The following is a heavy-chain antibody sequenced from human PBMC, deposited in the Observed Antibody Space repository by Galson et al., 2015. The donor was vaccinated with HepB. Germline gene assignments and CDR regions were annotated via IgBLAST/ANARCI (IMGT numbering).Heavy chain of an antibody. CDR1: GFTFSSYS. J-gene: IGHJ3*02. V-gene: IGHV3-21*01. D-gene: IGHD2-2*01. CDR3: ARVRIVVVPAAPPSDAFDI. CDR2: ISSSSSYI. Sequence: SLRLSCAASGFTFSSYSMNWVRQAPGKGLEWVSSISSSSSYIYYADSVKGRFTISRDNAKNSLYLQMNSLRAEDAAVYYCARVRIVVVPAAPPSDAFDIWGQGTMVTVSS.